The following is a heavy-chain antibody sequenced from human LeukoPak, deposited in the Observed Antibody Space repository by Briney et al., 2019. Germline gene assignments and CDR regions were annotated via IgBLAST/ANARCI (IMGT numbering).Heavy chain of an antibody. V-gene: IGHV3-23*01. Sequence: GGSLRLSCAASGFTFSSYAMSWVRQAPGKGLEWVSAISGSGGSTYYADSVKGRFTISRDNSKNTLYLQMNSLRAEDTAVYYCAKDRYFDWSSPIIDYWGQGTLVTVSS. D-gene: IGHD3-9*01. J-gene: IGHJ4*02. CDR3: AKDRYFDWSSPIIDY. CDR2: ISGSGGST. CDR1: GFTFSSYA.